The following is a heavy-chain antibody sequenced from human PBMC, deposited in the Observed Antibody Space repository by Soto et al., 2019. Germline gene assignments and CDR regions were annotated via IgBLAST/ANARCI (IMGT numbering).Heavy chain of an antibody. J-gene: IGHJ4*02. CDR3: ARSRGSYYTNFDS. V-gene: IGHV1-3*01. D-gene: IGHD3-10*01. CDR2: VNAGNGNT. CDR1: GYTFTGYA. Sequence: ASVKVSCKASGYTFTGYAMHWVRQAPGQRLEWMGWVNAGNGNTKYAQKFQGRVTISADKSADTAYMVLTGLTSEDTAVYYCARSRGSYYTNFDSWGQGTLVTVSS.